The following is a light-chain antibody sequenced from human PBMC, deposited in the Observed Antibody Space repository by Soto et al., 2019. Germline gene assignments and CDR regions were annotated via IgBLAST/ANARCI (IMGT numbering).Light chain of an antibody. CDR1: QSISSW. V-gene: IGKV1-5*03. CDR2: KAS. J-gene: IGKJ5*01. Sequence: DIQMTQSPSTLSASVGDRVTITCRASQSISSWLAWYQQKPGKAPKLLIYKASSLESGVPSRFSGSGSGTDFTLTITSLEPEDFAVYYCQHRRVWPVSFGQGTRLEI. CDR3: QHRRVWPVS.